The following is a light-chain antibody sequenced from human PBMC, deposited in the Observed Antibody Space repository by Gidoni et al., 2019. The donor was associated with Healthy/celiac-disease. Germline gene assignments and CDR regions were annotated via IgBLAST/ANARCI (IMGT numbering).Light chain of an antibody. CDR1: QSVSSSY. CDR3: QQYGSSPPYT. J-gene: IGKJ2*01. V-gene: IGKV3-20*01. Sequence: EIVLTQSPGTLSLSPGERATLSCRASQSVSSSYLAWYQQKPGQAPRILIYGASSRATGIPDRFSGSGSGTDFTLTISRLEPEDFAVYYCQQYGSSPPYTFGQXTKLEIK. CDR2: GAS.